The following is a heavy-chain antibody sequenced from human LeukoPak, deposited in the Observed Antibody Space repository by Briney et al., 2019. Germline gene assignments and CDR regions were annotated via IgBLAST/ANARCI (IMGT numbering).Heavy chain of an antibody. CDR2: ISAYNGNT. V-gene: IGHV1-18*01. Sequence: AASVKVSCKASGYTFTSYGISWVRQAPGQGLEWMGWISAYNGNTNYAQKLQGRVTMTTDTSTSTAYMELRSLRSDDTAVYYCARDCVSSTSCQRYYYYYYMDVWGRGTTVTVSS. CDR1: GYTFTSYG. CDR3: ARDCVSSTSCQRYYYYYYMDV. J-gene: IGHJ6*03. D-gene: IGHD2-2*01.